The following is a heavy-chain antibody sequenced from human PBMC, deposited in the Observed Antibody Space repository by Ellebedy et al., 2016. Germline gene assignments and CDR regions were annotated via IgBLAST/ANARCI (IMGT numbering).Heavy chain of an antibody. V-gene: IGHV1-69*04. D-gene: IGHD2-21*02. Sequence: ASVKVSCKASGGTFSSYAISWVRQAPGQGLEWMGRIIPILGIANYAQKFQGRVTITADKSTSTAYMELRSLRSEDTAVYYCARDSLDPTGTRADFVVVTASGYWGQGTLVTVSS. CDR3: ARDSLDPTGTRADFVVVTASGY. J-gene: IGHJ4*02. CDR1: GGTFSSYA. CDR2: IIPILGIA.